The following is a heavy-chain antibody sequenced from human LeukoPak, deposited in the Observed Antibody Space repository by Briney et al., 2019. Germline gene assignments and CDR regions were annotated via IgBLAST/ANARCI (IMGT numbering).Heavy chain of an antibody. CDR1: GGSISSSSYY. J-gene: IGHJ4*02. CDR2: IYYSGST. D-gene: IGHD2-15*01. Sequence: SETLSLTCTVSGGSISSSSYYWGWIRQPPGKGLEWIGSIYYSGSTYYNPSLKSRVTISVDTSKNQFSLKLSSVTAADTAVYYCARRGWYDFDYWGQGTLVTVSS. V-gene: IGHV4-39*07. CDR3: ARRGWYDFDY.